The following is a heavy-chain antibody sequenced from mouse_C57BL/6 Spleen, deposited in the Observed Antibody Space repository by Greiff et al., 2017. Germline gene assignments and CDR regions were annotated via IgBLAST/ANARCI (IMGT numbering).Heavy chain of an antibody. V-gene: IGHV1-4*01. CDR3: ARSRSNYYFDY. CDR1: GYTFTSYT. D-gene: IGHD2-5*01. J-gene: IGHJ2*01. Sequence: VMLVESGAELARPGASVKMSCKASGYTFTSYTMHWVKQRPGQGLEWIGYINPSSGYTKYNQKFKDKATLTADKSSSTAYMQLSSLTSEDSAVYYCARSRSNYYFDYWGQGTTLTVSS. CDR2: INPSSGYT.